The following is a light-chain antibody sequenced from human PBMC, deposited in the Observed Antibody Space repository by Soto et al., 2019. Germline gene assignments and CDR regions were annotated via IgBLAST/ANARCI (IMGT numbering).Light chain of an antibody. CDR2: TAS. CDR3: QQSYTTPYP. J-gene: IGKJ2*01. Sequence: DIQMTQSPSSLSASVGDTVTITCRASQSLSSYLNWYQHKPGKAPKVLIYTASNLQSGVPSRFTGSGSGTDFTLTISSLQPEDFATYFCQQSYTTPYPFGQGTKVDMK. CDR1: QSLSSY. V-gene: IGKV1-39*01.